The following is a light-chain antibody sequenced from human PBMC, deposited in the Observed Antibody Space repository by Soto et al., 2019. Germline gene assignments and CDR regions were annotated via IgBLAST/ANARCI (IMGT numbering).Light chain of an antibody. CDR1: QSVSNNY. V-gene: IGKV3D-20*02. Sequence: EIVLTQSPGTLSLSQGERTTLSCRASQSVSNNYLAWYQHKPGQAPRLLIYDASNRATGIPVRFSGSGSGTDYTLTITSLEPEDFAIYYCQQRSSWPWTFGQGTKVDI. J-gene: IGKJ1*01. CDR3: QQRSSWPWT. CDR2: DAS.